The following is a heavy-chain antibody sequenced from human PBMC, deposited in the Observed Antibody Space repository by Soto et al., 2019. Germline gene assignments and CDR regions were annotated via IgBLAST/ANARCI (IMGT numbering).Heavy chain of an antibody. CDR3: ARDLRNGDLSVRVDP. V-gene: IGHV1-18*01. D-gene: IGHD3-10*02. J-gene: IGHJ5*02. CDR1: GYTFTSYG. CDR2: ISAYNCNT. Sequence: ASVKVSCKASGYTFTSYGIIFVRQAPGQCLECMGWISAYNCNTSYAQKRQGRVTMTRDTSTSTAYMELSSLGSDDTGVYYCARDLRNGDLSVRVDPWGQGTLVTVSS.